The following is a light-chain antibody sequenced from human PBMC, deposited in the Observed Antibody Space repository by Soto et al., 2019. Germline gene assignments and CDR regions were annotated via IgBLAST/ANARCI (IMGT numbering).Light chain of an antibody. CDR3: KVWDSSSDIYV. CDR1: DIGTKL. V-gene: IGLV3-21*01. J-gene: IGLJ1*01. Sequence: SYELTQPPSLSMTPGGTASITCGKSDIGTKLVQWYQQKPGQAPVLVMSDDDDRPSGIPERFSGFNSVNTATLTISGVEAGDEADYYCKVWDSSSDIYVFGTGTKLTVL. CDR2: DDD.